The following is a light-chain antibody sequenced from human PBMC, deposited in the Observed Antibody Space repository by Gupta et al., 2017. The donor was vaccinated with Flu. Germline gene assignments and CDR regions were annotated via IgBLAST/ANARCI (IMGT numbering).Light chain of an antibody. Sequence: DIVMTQSPLSLPVTPGEPASTSCRSSQSLPHSNGYNYLDWYLQKPGQSPQLLIYLGSNRASGVPERFSGSGSGTDFTLKISRVEAEDVGVYYCMQALQTPPYTFGQGTKLEIK. J-gene: IGKJ2*01. V-gene: IGKV2-28*01. CDR2: LGS. CDR1: QSLPHSNGYNY. CDR3: MQALQTPPYT.